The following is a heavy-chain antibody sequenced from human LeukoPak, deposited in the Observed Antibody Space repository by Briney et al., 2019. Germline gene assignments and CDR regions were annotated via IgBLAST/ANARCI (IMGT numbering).Heavy chain of an antibody. CDR1: GFTFSNYA. D-gene: IGHD3-9*01. J-gene: IGHJ4*02. Sequence: GASLRLSRAASGFTFSNYAMSWVRQAPGKGLEWVSATTGSGGNIYYADSVKGRFTISRDNSKNTLYLQMNSLRAEDTAVYYCAKWGDYDVLTGYYVSDYWGQGTLVTVSS. V-gene: IGHV3-23*01. CDR2: TTGSGGNI. CDR3: AKWGDYDVLTGYYVSDY.